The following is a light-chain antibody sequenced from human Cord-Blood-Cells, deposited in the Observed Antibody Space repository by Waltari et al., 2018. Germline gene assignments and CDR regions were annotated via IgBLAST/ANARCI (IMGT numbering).Light chain of an antibody. V-gene: IGLV2-23*01. CDR3: CSYAGSSTWV. CDR1: SSDVGSYNL. Sequence: QSALTQPASVSGSPGQSITISCPGTSSDVGSYNLVSWYQQHPGKAPKLMIYEGSKRPSCVSNPFSGSKSGNTASLTISGLQAEDEADYYCCSYAGSSTWVFGGGTKLTVL. J-gene: IGLJ3*02. CDR2: EGS.